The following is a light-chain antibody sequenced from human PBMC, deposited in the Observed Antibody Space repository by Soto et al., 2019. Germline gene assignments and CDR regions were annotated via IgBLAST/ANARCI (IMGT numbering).Light chain of an antibody. V-gene: IGLV1-40*01. J-gene: IGLJ2*01. CDR2: GNS. Sequence: QSVLTQPPSVSGAPGQRVTISCTGSSSNIGAGYDVPWYQQLPGTAPKLLIYGNSNRPSGVPDRFAGSKSGTSASLAITGLQAEDEADYYSQSYDSSLSGVVFGGGTKLTV. CDR1: SSNIGAGYD. CDR3: QSYDSSLSGVV.